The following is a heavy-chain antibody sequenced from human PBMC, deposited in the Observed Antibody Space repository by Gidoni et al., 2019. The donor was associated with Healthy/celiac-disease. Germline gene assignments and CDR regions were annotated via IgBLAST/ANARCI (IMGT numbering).Heavy chain of an antibody. CDR1: GFTFSSYS. CDR3: ARYAYYDFWSGYRPN. CDR2: ISSSSSTI. J-gene: IGHJ4*02. Sequence: LRLSCAASGFTFSSYSMNWVRQAPGKGLEWVSYISSSSSTIYYADSVKSRFTISRDNAKNSLYLQMNSLRDDDTAVYYCARYAYYDFWSGYRPNWGQGTLVTVSS. V-gene: IGHV3-48*02. D-gene: IGHD3-3*01.